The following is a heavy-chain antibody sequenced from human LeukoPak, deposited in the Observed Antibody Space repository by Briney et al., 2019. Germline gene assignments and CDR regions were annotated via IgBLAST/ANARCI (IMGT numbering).Heavy chain of an antibody. CDR3: ARDGGQLWSQDFDY. Sequence: SETLSLTCTVSGDSISSGDYYWSWIRQPAGKGLEWTGRISSSGSTNYNPSLKSRVTISVDTSKNQFSLKLSSVTAADTAVYYCARDGGQLWSQDFDYWGQGTLVTVSS. V-gene: IGHV4-61*02. CDR1: GDSISSGDYY. J-gene: IGHJ4*02. D-gene: IGHD5-18*01. CDR2: ISSSGST.